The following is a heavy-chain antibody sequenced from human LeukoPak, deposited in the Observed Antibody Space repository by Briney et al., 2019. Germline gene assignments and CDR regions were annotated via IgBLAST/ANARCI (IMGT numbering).Heavy chain of an antibody. J-gene: IGHJ4*02. D-gene: IGHD4-17*01. Sequence: GGSLRLSCAASGFTFSSYAMSWVRQAPGKGLEWVSDISGSGGSTYYADSVKGRFTISRDNSKNTLYLQMNSLRAEDTAVYYCARRAGAYSHPYDYWGQGTLVTVSS. CDR3: ARRAGAYSHPYDY. CDR1: GFTFSSYA. V-gene: IGHV3-23*01. CDR2: ISGSGGST.